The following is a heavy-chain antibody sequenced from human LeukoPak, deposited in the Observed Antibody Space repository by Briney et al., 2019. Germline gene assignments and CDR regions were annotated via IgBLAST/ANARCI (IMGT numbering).Heavy chain of an antibody. CDR3: AHRHKGMTTPDSWFDP. CDR2: IYWDDDK. J-gene: IGHJ5*02. CDR1: GFSLTTRGVG. D-gene: IGHD1-14*01. Sequence: SGPTLVNPPETLTLTCTFSGFSLTTRGVGVGWIRQPPVKALEWLALIYWDDDKRYSPSLKSRLTITKDTSRNKVVLTMTNMDPVDTGTYYCAHRHKGMTTPDSWFDPWGQGTLVTVSS. V-gene: IGHV2-5*02.